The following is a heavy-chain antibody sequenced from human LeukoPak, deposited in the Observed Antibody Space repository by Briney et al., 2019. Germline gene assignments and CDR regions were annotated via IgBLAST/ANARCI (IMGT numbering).Heavy chain of an antibody. D-gene: IGHD6-19*01. CDR1: GYTFTSYG. CDR3: ARLGSLSSGSAGGFDY. CDR2: ISAYNGNT. V-gene: IGHV1-18*01. J-gene: IGHJ4*02. Sequence: ASVKVSCKASGYTFTSYGISWVRQAPGQGLEWMGWISAYNGNTNYAQKLQGRVTMTTDTSTGTAYMELRSLRSDDTAVYYCARLGSLSSGSAGGFDYWGQGTLVTVSS.